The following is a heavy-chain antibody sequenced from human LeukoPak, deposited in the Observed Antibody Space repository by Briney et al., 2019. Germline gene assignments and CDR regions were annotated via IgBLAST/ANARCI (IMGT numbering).Heavy chain of an antibody. CDR3: ARENAFRGLYGGSYTWFDP. CDR1: GGSISSYY. V-gene: IGHV4-4*07. D-gene: IGHD1-26*01. CDR2: IYTSGST. J-gene: IGHJ5*02. Sequence: PSETLSLTYTVSGGSISSYYWSWIRQPAGKGLEWIGRIYTSGSTNYNPSLKSRVTMSVDTSKNQFSLKLSSVTAADTAVYYCARENAFRGLYGGSYTWFDPWGQGTLVTVSS.